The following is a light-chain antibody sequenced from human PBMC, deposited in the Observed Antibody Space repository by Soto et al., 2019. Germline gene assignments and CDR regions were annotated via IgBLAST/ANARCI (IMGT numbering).Light chain of an antibody. CDR1: QSVSNY. CDR3: QRRSDWPPLT. Sequence: EIVLTQSPATLSLSPGERATLSCRASQSVSNYLAWYQQKPGQAPRLLIYDASNRATGIPARFSGSGSGTDFTLTISSLEPEDVAVYYWQRRSDWPPLTFGGGTKVEIK. J-gene: IGKJ4*01. V-gene: IGKV3-11*01. CDR2: DAS.